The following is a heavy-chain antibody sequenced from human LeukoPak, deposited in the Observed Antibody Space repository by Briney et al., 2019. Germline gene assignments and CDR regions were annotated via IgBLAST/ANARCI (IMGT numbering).Heavy chain of an antibody. V-gene: IGHV3-30-3*01. J-gene: IGHJ4*02. Sequence: GGSLRLSCAASGFTFSSYAMHWVRQASGKGLEWVAVISYDGSNKYYADSVKGRFTISRDNSKNTLYLQMNSLRAEDTAVYYCARSWRREMAFDYWGQGTLVTVSS. CDR3: ARSWRREMAFDY. CDR2: ISYDGSNK. D-gene: IGHD5-24*01. CDR1: GFTFSSYA.